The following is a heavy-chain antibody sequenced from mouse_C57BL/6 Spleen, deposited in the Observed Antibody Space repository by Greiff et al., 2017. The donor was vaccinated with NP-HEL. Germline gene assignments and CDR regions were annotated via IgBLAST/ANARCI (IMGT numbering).Heavy chain of an antibody. D-gene: IGHD2-4*01. CDR2: ISSGGSYT. Sequence: DVHLVESGGDLVKPGGSLKLSCAASGFTFSSYGMSWVRQTPDKRLEWVATISSGGSYTYYPDSVKGRFTISRDNAKNTLYLQMSSLKSEDTAMYYCARWDYDEKSFAYWGQGTLVTVSA. V-gene: IGHV5-6*01. CDR3: ARWDYDEKSFAY. CDR1: GFTFSSYG. J-gene: IGHJ3*01.